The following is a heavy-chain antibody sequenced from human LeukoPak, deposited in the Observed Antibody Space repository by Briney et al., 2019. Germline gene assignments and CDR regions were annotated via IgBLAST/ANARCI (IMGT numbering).Heavy chain of an antibody. J-gene: IGHJ4*02. CDR1: GFTFSSYG. D-gene: IGHD6-13*01. V-gene: IGHV3-30*18. CDR3: AKGRDSRDFDY. CDR2: ISYDGSNQ. Sequence: GGSLRLSCAASGFTFSSYGMHWVRQAPGKGLEWVAVISYDGSNQYYADSVKGRFTISRDNSKNTLYLQMNSLRAEDTAVYYCAKGRDSRDFDYWGQGTLVTVSS.